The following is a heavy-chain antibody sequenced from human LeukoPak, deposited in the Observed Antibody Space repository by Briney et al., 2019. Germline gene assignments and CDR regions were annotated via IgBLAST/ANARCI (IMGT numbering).Heavy chain of an antibody. V-gene: IGHV3-30*02. D-gene: IGHD5-18*01. CDR3: AKDLRYGKNVDY. CDR1: GFTFSSYG. Sequence: PGGSLRLSCAASGFTFSSYGMHWVRQAPGKGLEWVAVIWYDGSNKYYADSVKGRFTISRDNSKNTLYLQMNSLRAEDTAVYYCAKDLRYGKNVDYWGQGTLVTVSS. CDR2: IWYDGSNK. J-gene: IGHJ4*02.